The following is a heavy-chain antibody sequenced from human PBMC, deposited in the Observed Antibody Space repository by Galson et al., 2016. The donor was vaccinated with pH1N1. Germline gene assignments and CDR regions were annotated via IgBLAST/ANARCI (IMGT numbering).Heavy chain of an antibody. CDR3: AREWGIGAAGPLDS. V-gene: IGHV3-7*03. D-gene: IGHD6-13*01. Sequence: SLRLSCAASDFTLDYAMNWVRQAPGKGLQWVANINQDGDKKYYVGSVEGRFTISRDNAQNSLLLQMDSLRVDDTALYYCAREWGIGAAGPLDSWGQGALVIVSS. J-gene: IGHJ4*02. CDR1: DFTLDYA. CDR2: INQDGDKK.